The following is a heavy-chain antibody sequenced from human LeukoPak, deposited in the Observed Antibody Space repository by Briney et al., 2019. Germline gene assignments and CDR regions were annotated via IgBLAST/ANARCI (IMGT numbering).Heavy chain of an antibody. CDR1: GFTFSSYA. Sequence: PGGSLRLSCAASGFTFSSYAMHWVRQAPGKGLEYVSAISSNGGSTYYANSAKGRFTISRDNSKNTLYLQMGSLRAEDTAVYYCAKAVTVTTPKATYYYYMDVWGRGTTVTISS. J-gene: IGHJ6*03. CDR2: ISSNGGST. D-gene: IGHD4-17*01. CDR3: AKAVTVTTPKATYYYYMDV. V-gene: IGHV3-64*01.